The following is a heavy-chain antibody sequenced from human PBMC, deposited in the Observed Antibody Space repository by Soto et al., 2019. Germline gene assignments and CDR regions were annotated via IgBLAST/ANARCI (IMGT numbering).Heavy chain of an antibody. J-gene: IGHJ3*02. D-gene: IGHD2-15*01. Sequence: GGSLRLSCAASGFHFSSYGMHWVRQAPGKGLEWVASISAGGGSTYYADSVKGRFTISRDKSKNTLYLQMNSLRAEDTAAYYCAPHVSCSGGSCQYDAFAIRGQGTMVTVSS. CDR3: APHVSCSGGSCQYDAFAI. V-gene: IGHV3-23*01. CDR1: GFHFSSYG. CDR2: ISAGGGST.